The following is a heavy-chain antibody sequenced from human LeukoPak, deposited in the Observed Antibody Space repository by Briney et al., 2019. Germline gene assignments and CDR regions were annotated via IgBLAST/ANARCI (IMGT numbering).Heavy chain of an antibody. CDR2: INHSGST. J-gene: IGHJ2*01. V-gene: IGHV4-34*01. CDR1: GGSFSGYY. D-gene: IGHD2-2*01. Sequence: SETLSLTCAVYGGSFSGYYWSWIRQPPGKGLEWIGEINHSGSTNYNPSLKSRVTISVDTSKNQFTLKLSSVTAADTAVYYCARGQYFSSTSCYNWDFDLWGRGTLVTVSS. CDR3: ARGQYFSSTSCYNWDFDL.